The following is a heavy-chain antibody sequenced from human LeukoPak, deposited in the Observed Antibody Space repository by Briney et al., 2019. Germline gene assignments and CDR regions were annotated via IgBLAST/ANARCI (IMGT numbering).Heavy chain of an antibody. V-gene: IGHV4-39*01. J-gene: IGHJ4*02. CDR3: AGHHSGNSFDY. D-gene: IGHD4-23*01. Sequence: SETLSLTCSVSGGSISSSSYYWGWIRQPPGKGLEWIGSIYYSGSTYYNPSLKSRVTISVDTSKNQFSLKLSSVTAADTAVYYCAGHHSGNSFDYWGQGTLVTVSS. CDR1: GGSISSSSYY. CDR2: IYYSGST.